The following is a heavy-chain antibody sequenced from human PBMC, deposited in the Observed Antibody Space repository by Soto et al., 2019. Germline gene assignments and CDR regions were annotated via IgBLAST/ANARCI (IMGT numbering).Heavy chain of an antibody. J-gene: IGHJ3*02. CDR2: ISYDGSNK. CDR1: GFTFSGYA. V-gene: IGHV3-30-3*01. D-gene: IGHD2-2*02. CDR3: ARDRDGYCSSTSCYTNAFDI. Sequence: PGGSLRLSCAASGFTFSGYAMHWVRQAPGKGLGWVAVISYDGSNKYYADSVKGRFTISRDNSKNTLYLQMNSLRAEDTAVYECARDRDGYCSSTSCYTNAFDIWGQGTMVT.